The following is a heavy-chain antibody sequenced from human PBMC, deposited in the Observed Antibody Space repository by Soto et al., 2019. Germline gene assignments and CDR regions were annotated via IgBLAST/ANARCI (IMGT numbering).Heavy chain of an antibody. D-gene: IGHD4-17*01. CDR1: GYIFTSYY. CDR3: VRDLNDYGDYVGYYFDY. V-gene: IGHV1-46*01. Sequence: ASVKVSCKASGYIFTSYYMHWVRQAPGQRLEWMGIINPSSGNTRNAQKFQGRVTITRDTSASTAYMELSSLRSEDTAVYYCVRDLNDYGDYVGYYFDYWGQGTLVTVSS. CDR2: INPSSGNT. J-gene: IGHJ4*02.